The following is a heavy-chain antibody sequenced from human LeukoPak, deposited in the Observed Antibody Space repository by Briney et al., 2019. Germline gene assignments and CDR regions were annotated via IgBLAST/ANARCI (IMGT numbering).Heavy chain of an antibody. J-gene: IGHJ5*02. CDR3: VKDYGTRGTGGAYLDA. V-gene: IGHV3-30*02. CDR1: EFTFSNYG. CDR2: IQYDERNK. D-gene: IGHD1-1*01. Sequence: PGRSLRLSCAASEFTFSNYGMHWVRQAPGKGLEWMTFIQYDERNKKYADSVKGRFTISRDNSKNTLYLQMNSLRTEDTAIYYCVKDYGTRGTGGAYLDAWGQGTLVTVSS.